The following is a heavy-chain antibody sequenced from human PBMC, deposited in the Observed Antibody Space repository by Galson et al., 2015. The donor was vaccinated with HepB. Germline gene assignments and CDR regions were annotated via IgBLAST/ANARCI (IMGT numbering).Heavy chain of an antibody. V-gene: IGHV3-21*01. J-gene: IGHJ4*02. Sequence: SLRLSCAASGFTFSSYSMNWVRQAPGKGLEWVSSISSSSSYIYYADSVKGRFTISRDNAKNSLYLQMNSLRAEDTAVYYCASHRPTSWYDYWGKGTLVTVSS. D-gene: IGHD6-13*01. CDR3: ASHRPTSWYDY. CDR2: ISSSSSYI. CDR1: GFTFSSYS.